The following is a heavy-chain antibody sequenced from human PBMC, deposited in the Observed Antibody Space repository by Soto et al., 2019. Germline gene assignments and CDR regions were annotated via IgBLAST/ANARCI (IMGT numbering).Heavy chain of an antibody. CDR2: IYYSGST. CDR1: GGSISSYY. V-gene: IGHV4-59*01. CDR3: ARDISASENWFDP. J-gene: IGHJ5*02. Sequence: SETLSLTCTVSGGSISSYYWSWIRQPPGKGLEWIGYIYYSGSTNYNPSLKSRVTISVDTSKNQFSLKLSSVTAAATAVYYCARDISASENWFDPWGQGTLVTVSS.